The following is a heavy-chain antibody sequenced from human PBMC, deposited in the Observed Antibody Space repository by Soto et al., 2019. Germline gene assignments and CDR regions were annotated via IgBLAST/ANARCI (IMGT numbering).Heavy chain of an antibody. D-gene: IGHD6-13*01. Sequence: QVQLQESGPGLVKPSQTLSLTCTVSGGSISSGGYYWSWIRQHPGKGLEWIGYIYYSGSTYYNPSLKSRVTISVDTSKNQFSLKLSSVTAADTAVYYFARDQVRSSLPEKAFDIWGQGTMVTVSS. CDR3: ARDQVRSSLPEKAFDI. CDR2: IYYSGST. CDR1: GGSISSGGYY. V-gene: IGHV4-31*03. J-gene: IGHJ3*02.